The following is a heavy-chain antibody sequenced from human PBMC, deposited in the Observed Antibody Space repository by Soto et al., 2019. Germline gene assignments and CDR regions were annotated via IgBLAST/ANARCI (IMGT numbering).Heavy chain of an antibody. CDR2: ISSSSSVI. V-gene: IGHV3-48*04. CDR1: GFTFSTYS. Sequence: GGSLRLSCSVSGFTFSTYSMAWIRQAPGKGLEWLSYISSSSSVIYYADSVKGRITVSRDNGKNALILQMHSLRADDTAVYYCARYLIXPRAFDIWGQGTAVTVSS. CDR3: ARYLIXPRAFDI. J-gene: IGHJ3*02. D-gene: IGHD3-16*01.